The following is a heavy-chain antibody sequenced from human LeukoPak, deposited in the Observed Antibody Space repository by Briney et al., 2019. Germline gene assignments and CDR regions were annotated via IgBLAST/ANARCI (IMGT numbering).Heavy chain of an antibody. Sequence: GASVKVSCKASGYTFTGYYMHWVRQAPGQGLEWMGWINPNSGGTNYAQKFQGRVTITRDTSISTAYMELSRLRSDDTAVYYCARVVVVVAARYNWFDPWGQGTLVTVSS. V-gene: IGHV1-2*02. CDR1: GYTFTGYY. J-gene: IGHJ5*02. D-gene: IGHD2-15*01. CDR3: ARVVVVVAARYNWFDP. CDR2: INPNSGGT.